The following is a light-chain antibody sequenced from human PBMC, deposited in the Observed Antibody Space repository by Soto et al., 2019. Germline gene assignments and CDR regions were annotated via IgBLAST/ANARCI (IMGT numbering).Light chain of an antibody. J-gene: IGKJ2*01. V-gene: IGKV3-11*01. CDR3: QQRSNWPPA. CDR1: QSVSSY. Sequence: EIVLTQSPATLSLSPGERATLSCRASQSVSSYLAWYQQKPGQAPRLLIYDASNRATGIPARCSGSGSGPDFTLTIRSLEPEDFAVYYYQQRSNWPPAFGQGTKLEIK. CDR2: DAS.